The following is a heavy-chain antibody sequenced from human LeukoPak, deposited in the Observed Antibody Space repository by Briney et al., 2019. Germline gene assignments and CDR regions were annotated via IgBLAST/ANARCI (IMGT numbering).Heavy chain of an antibody. CDR1: GFSFSSYS. V-gene: IGHV3-21*06. D-gene: IGHD3-3*01. CDR2: ISGSSTYI. CDR3: TRMEGSTGLWSGYLGS. J-gene: IGHJ5*02. Sequence: GGSLRLSCAASGFSFSSYSMTSVRQAPGKGLECVSSISGSSTYIYYADSVKGRFTVSRDNANSSLYLHMNSLRDEDTAVYYCTRMEGSTGLWSGYLGSWGQGTLGTVSS.